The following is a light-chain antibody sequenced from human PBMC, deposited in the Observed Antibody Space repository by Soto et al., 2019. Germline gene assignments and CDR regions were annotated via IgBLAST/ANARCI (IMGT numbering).Light chain of an antibody. CDR3: SSYAGLNIWV. V-gene: IGLV2-8*01. J-gene: IGLJ3*02. CDR2: EVT. CDR1: SSDVGGYNF. Sequence: QSVLTQPPSASGSPGQSVTISCTGTSSDVGGYNFVSWYQQHPGKAPRLMIYEVTKRPSGVPDRFSGSKSGNTASLTVSGLQAEDEADYYCSSYAGLNIWVFGGGTKVTVL.